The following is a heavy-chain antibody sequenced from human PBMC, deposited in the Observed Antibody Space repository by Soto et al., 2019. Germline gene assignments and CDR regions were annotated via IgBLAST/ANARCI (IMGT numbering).Heavy chain of an antibody. D-gene: IGHD6-19*01. V-gene: IGHV4-59*12. CDR3: AKGRTSGWYEWDY. CDR1: GGSISSYY. Sequence: PSETLSLTCTVSGGSISSYYWSWIRQPPGKGLEWIGYIYYSGSTNYNPSLKSRVTISRDNSKNTLYLQMNSLRAEDTAVYYCAKGRTSGWYEWDYWGQGTLVTVSS. CDR2: IYYSGST. J-gene: IGHJ4*02.